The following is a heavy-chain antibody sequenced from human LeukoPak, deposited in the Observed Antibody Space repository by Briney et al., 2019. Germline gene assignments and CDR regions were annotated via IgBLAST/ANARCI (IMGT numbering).Heavy chain of an antibody. D-gene: IGHD3-22*01. Sequence: PGGSLRLSCAASGFTFSSYSMNWVRQAPGKGLEWVSYISSSSSTIYYADSVKGRFTISRDNSKNTLYLQMNSLRAEDTAVYYCARDKYYDSSGYQVDAFDIWGQGTMVTVSS. J-gene: IGHJ3*02. CDR2: ISSSSSTI. CDR1: GFTFSSYS. V-gene: IGHV3-48*01. CDR3: ARDKYYDSSGYQVDAFDI.